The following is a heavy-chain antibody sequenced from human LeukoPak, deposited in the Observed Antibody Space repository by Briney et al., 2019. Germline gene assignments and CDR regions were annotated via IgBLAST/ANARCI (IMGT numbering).Heavy chain of an antibody. CDR3: TRRAVAGSTGTFDY. J-gene: IGHJ4*02. CDR2: IYYSGST. V-gene: IGHV4-39*01. D-gene: IGHD6-19*01. CDR1: GGSISSSSYY. Sequence: SETLSLTCTVSGGSISSSSYYWGWIRQPPGKGLEWIGSIYYSGSTYYNPSLKSRVTISVDTSKNQFSLKLSSVTAADTAVYYCTRRAVAGSTGTFDYWGQGTLVTVSS.